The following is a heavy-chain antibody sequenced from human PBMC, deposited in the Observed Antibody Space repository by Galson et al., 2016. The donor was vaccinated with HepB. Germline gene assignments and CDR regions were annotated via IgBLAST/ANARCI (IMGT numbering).Heavy chain of an antibody. D-gene: IGHD3-3*01. CDR2: INFKSDT. Sequence: SLRLSCAVSGFTFSSSGMTWVRQAPGKGLEWVSTINFKSDTYYVDSVRGRFTISRDNAKNSVFLQMDSLRDDDTAIYYCARDAREWSRDYWGQGTLVTVSS. CDR3: ARDAREWSRDY. J-gene: IGHJ4*02. CDR1: GFTFSSSG. V-gene: IGHV3-21*01.